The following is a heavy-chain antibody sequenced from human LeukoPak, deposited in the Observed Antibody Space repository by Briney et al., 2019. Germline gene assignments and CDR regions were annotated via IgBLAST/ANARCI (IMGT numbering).Heavy chain of an antibody. J-gene: IGHJ5*01. Sequence: GGSLRLSCATSGFTFSNYAVSWVRQAPGEGLEWVSSISGSGGTTYYADSVKGRFTISRDNSKNTLYLQMNSLRAEDTAVYYCARGGGYSSSWYNWFDSWGQGTLVTVSS. CDR1: GFTFSNYA. CDR3: ARGGGYSSSWYNWFDS. V-gene: IGHV3-23*01. D-gene: IGHD6-13*01. CDR2: ISGSGGTT.